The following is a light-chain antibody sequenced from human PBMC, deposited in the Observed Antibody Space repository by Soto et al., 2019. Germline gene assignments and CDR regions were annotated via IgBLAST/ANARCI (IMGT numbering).Light chain of an antibody. V-gene: IGKV3-15*01. CDR1: QSVSSS. CDR3: QQYNNWPPFT. Sequence: EIVMTQSRATLSVSPGERVTLSCRASQSVSSSLAWYQQKPGQAPRLLIYGPSTKATGIPARFSGSGSGTEFTLTISSLQSEDFAVYYCQQYNNWPPFTFGPGTKVDIK. CDR2: GPS. J-gene: IGKJ3*01.